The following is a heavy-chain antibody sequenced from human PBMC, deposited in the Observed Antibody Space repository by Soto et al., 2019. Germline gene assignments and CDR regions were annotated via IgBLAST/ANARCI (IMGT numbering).Heavy chain of an antibody. Sequence: RSLTCAVYGGSFSGYYWSWIRQPPGKGLEWIGEINHSGSTNYNPSLKSRVTISVDTSKNQFSLKLSSVTAADTAVYYCAIPAGSTVTTVHYYYGMDVWGQGTTVTVSS. CDR3: AIPAGSTVTTVHYYYGMDV. D-gene: IGHD4-17*01. CDR2: INHSGST. V-gene: IGHV4-34*01. CDR1: GGSFSGYY. J-gene: IGHJ6*02.